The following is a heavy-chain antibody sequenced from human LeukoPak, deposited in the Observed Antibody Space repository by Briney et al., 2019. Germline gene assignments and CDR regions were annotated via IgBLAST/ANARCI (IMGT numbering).Heavy chain of an antibody. CDR1: GFTFSNYW. CDR2: IKQDGSEK. Sequence: GGSLRLSCAASGFTFSNYWMNWVRQAPGKGLEWVANIKQDGSEKYYVDSVKGRFTISRDNAENSLNLQMNSLRAGDTAVYYCARSYSTSSKIFDYWGEGTLVTVSS. J-gene: IGHJ4*02. V-gene: IGHV3-7*01. D-gene: IGHD6-6*01. CDR3: ARSYSTSSKIFDY.